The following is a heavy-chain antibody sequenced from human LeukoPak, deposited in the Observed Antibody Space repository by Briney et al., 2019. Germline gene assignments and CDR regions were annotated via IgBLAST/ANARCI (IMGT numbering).Heavy chain of an antibody. D-gene: IGHD3-10*01. CDR3: ARDYGSGSSFFDF. V-gene: IGHV4-31*03. J-gene: IGHJ4*02. CDR1: DDSITDYY. CDR2: IYYSGST. Sequence: SETLSLTCIVSDDSITDYYWSWIRQHPGKGLEWIGYIYYSGSTYYNPSLKSRVTISVDTSKNQFSLKLSSVTAADTAVYYCARDYGSGSSFFDFWGQGTLVTVSS.